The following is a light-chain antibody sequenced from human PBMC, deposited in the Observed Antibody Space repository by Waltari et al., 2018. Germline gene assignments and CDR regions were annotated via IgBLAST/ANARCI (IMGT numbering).Light chain of an antibody. CDR1: QAISNF. CDR3: QQYNNLLYT. V-gene: IGKV1-33*01. CDR2: DAS. Sequence: DIQMTQSPSSLSASVGDRVTITCQASQAISNFLNWYQQKPGKAPRLLIYDASNLETGVPSRFSGSRSGTDFTFTISSLQPEDIATYYCQQYNNLLYTFGQGTRLEIK. J-gene: IGKJ2*01.